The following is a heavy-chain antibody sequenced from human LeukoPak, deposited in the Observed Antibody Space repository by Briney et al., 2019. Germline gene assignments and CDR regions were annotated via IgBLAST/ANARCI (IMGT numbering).Heavy chain of an antibody. J-gene: IGHJ3*02. Sequence: SETLSLTCTVSGGSVSSYYWTWIRQPPGNGLEWIGYIYYSGSTNYNPYLKSRVTISVDTSKNQFSLKLSSVTAADTAVYYCARDIAYDSSGSDAFDIWGQGTMVTVSS. CDR1: GGSVSSYY. CDR2: IYYSGST. V-gene: IGHV4-59*02. CDR3: ARDIAYDSSGSDAFDI. D-gene: IGHD3-22*01.